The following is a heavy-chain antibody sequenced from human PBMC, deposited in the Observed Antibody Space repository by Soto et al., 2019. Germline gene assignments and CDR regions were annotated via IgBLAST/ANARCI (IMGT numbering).Heavy chain of an antibody. CDR3: ARHSRPQWLVTDY. V-gene: IGHV1-69*12. CDR2: IIPIFGTA. CDR1: GGTFSSYA. Sequence: QVQLVQSGAEVKKPGSSVKVSCKASGGTFSSYAISWVRQAPGQGLEWMGGIIPIFGTANYAQKFQGRVTITADEATSTAYVELRSVRSEDTAVYYCARHSRPQWLVTDYWGPGTLVTVSS. D-gene: IGHD6-19*01. J-gene: IGHJ4*02.